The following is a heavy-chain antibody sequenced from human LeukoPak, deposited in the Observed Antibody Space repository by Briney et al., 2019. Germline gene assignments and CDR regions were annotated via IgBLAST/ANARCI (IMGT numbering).Heavy chain of an antibody. CDR3: ARDPGPGTYYYDSSGSNWFDP. Sequence: GGSLRLSCAASGFTFSNYYMSWIRQAPGKGLEWVSHISTSGSTIYYADSVKGRFTISRDNAKNSLYLQMNSLRAEDTAVYYCARDPGPGTYYYDSSGSNWFDPWGQGTLVTVSS. CDR1: GFTFSNYY. V-gene: IGHV3-11*04. J-gene: IGHJ5*02. CDR2: ISTSGSTI. D-gene: IGHD3-22*01.